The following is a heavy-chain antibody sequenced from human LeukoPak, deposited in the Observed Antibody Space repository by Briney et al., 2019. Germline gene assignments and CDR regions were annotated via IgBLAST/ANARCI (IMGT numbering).Heavy chain of an antibody. D-gene: IGHD3-22*01. CDR2: ISYDGSNK. CDR1: GFTFSSCG. J-gene: IGHJ4*02. Sequence: GGSLRLSCAASGFTFSSCGMHWVRQAPGKGLEWVAVISYDGSNKYYADSVKGRFTISRDNSKNTLYLQMNSLRAEDTAVYYCAKGSGYNFDYWGQGTLVTVSS. CDR3: AKGSGYNFDY. V-gene: IGHV3-30*18.